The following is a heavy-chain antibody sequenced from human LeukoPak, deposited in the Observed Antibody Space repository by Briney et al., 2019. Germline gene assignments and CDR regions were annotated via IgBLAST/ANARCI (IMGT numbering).Heavy chain of an antibody. D-gene: IGHD1-1*01. J-gene: IGHJ4*02. V-gene: IGHV4-30-2*01. CDR2: IYHSGST. CDR3: ARGTRGSPYFDY. CDR1: GGSISSGGYS. Sequence: SETLSLTCAVSGGSISSGGYSWSWIRQPPGKGLEWIGYIYHSGSTYYNPSLKSRVTISVDRSKNQFSLKLSSVTAADTAVYYCARGTRGSPYFDYWGQGTLVTVSS.